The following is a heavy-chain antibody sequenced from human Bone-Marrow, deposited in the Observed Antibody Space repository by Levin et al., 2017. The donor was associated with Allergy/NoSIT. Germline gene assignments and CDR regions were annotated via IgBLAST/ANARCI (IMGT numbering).Heavy chain of an antibody. Sequence: SETLSLTCIVSGDSFMSHHWSWIRQTPGKGLEWIAYFLYNGNTNYNPSLRSRLSISVDMSKNQFSLKLRSVSAADTAVYYCARVDGATAVAGTSLDYWGQGTLVTVSS. D-gene: IGHD6-19*01. V-gene: IGHV4-59*11. CDR3: ARVDGATAVAGTSLDY. CDR2: FLYNGNT. J-gene: IGHJ4*02. CDR1: GDSFMSHH.